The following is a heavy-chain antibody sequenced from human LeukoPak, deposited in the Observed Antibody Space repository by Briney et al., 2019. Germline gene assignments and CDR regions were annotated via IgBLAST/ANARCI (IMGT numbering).Heavy chain of an antibody. CDR3: AKDSQYYFDY. CDR2: ISGSGGST. J-gene: IGHJ4*02. V-gene: IGHV3-23*01. CDR1: GXTFSNYA. Sequence: GGSLRLSCAASGXTFSNYAMTWVRQAPGKGLEWVSFISGSGGSTYYADSVKGRFTISRDNTKNTLYLQMNSLRAEDTAIYYCAKDSQYYFDYWGQGTLVTVSS.